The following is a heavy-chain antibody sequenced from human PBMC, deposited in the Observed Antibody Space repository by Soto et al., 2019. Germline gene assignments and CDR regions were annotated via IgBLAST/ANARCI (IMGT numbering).Heavy chain of an antibody. D-gene: IGHD3-3*01. CDR2: ISYDGSNK. J-gene: IGHJ6*02. V-gene: IGHV3-30*18. CDR1: GFTFSSYG. CDR3: AKVGLRFLEWSHHPDYGMDV. Sequence: GGSLRLSCAASGFTFSSYGMHWVRQAPGKGLEWVAVISYDGSNKYYADSVKGRFTISRDNSKNTLYLQMNSLRAEDTAVYYCAKVGLRFLEWSHHPDYGMDVWGQGTTVTVS.